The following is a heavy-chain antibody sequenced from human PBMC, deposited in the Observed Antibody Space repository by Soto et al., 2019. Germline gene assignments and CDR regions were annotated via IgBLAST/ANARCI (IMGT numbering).Heavy chain of an antibody. CDR3: AKAWGIDY. V-gene: IGHV3-23*01. D-gene: IGHD7-27*01. CDR1: GFTFSSYI. Sequence: EVQLLESGGGLVEPGGSRRLSCAASGFTFSSYIMSWVRQAPGKGLEWVSTISGSGSSTYSADSVKGRFTISRDNSKNTLYLQMSSLRVEDTAIYYCAKAWGIDYWGQGTLVTVSS. CDR2: ISGSGSST. J-gene: IGHJ4*02.